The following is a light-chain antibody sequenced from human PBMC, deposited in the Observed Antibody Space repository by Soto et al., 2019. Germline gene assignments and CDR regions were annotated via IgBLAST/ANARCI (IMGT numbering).Light chain of an antibody. CDR1: GSDVGGYNY. Sequence: QSALTQPASVSGSPGQSITIAFTGTGSDVGGYNYVSWYQQHPGKAPKLMIYEVSKWPSGVSDRFSGSMSGNTASLTISGLQAEDEADYYCSSYTSNSTPYVFGTGTKVTVL. CDR3: SSYTSNSTPYV. J-gene: IGLJ1*01. CDR2: EVS. V-gene: IGLV2-14*01.